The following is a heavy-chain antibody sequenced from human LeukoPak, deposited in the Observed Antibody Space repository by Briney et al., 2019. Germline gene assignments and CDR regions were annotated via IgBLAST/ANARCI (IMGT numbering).Heavy chain of an antibody. J-gene: IGHJ4*02. CDR2: IKQDGSEK. V-gene: IGHV3-7*03. D-gene: IGHD3-10*01. Sequence: GGYLRLSCAASGFTFSSYWMSWVRQAPGKGLEWVANIKQDGSEKYYVDSVKGRFTISRDNAKNSLYLQMNSLRAEDTAVYYCARELLSYYGSGSLNYWGQGTLVTVSS. CDR1: GFTFSSYW. CDR3: ARELLSYYGSGSLNY.